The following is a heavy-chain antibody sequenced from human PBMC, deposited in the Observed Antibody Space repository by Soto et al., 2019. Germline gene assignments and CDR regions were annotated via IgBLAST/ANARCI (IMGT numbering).Heavy chain of an antibody. J-gene: IGHJ5*02. Sequence: GGSLRLSCAASGFTVSSKYMSWVRQAPGKGLEWVSVIHSGGITYYADFVKGRFTLSRDNSKNTLYFQMNNLRAEDTAVYYCAKDSGSYPLNWFDPWGQGTLVTVSS. V-gene: IGHV3-66*01. CDR2: IHSGGIT. CDR1: GFTVSSKY. CDR3: AKDSGSYPLNWFDP. D-gene: IGHD1-26*01.